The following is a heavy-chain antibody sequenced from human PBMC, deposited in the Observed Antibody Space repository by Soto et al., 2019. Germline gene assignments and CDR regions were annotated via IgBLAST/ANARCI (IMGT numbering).Heavy chain of an antibody. CDR1: GGSISSYY. CDR3: ARDQPQRYCSGGTCRPAYGMDV. V-gene: IGHV4-59*01. D-gene: IGHD2-15*01. J-gene: IGHJ6*02. CDR2: IYYSGST. Sequence: PSETLSLTCTVSGGSISSYYWSWIRQPPGKGLEWIGDIYYSGSTNYNPSLKSRVTISVDTSKNQFSLKLSSVTAADTAVYYCARDQPQRYCSGGTCRPAYGMDVWGQGTTVTVSS.